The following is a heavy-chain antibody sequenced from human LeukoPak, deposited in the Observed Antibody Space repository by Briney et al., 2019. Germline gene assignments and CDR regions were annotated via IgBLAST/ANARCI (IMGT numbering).Heavy chain of an antibody. CDR1: GFTFSSYS. CDR3: ARDSRTTGTTSGYFDY. D-gene: IGHD1-1*01. Sequence: GGSLRPSCAASGFTFSSYSLNWVRQAPGKGLEWVSSISSSSSEIYYAVSVKGRFTISRDNAKNSLYLQMNSLRAEDTAVYYCARDSRTTGTTSGYFDYWGQGTLVTVSS. CDR2: ISSSSSEI. V-gene: IGHV3-21*01. J-gene: IGHJ4*02.